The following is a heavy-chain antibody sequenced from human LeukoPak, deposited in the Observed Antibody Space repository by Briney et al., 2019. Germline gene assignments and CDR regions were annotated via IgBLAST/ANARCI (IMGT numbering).Heavy chain of an antibody. D-gene: IGHD4-17*01. V-gene: IGHV4-39*07. CDR2: IYYSGST. CDR1: GGSISSSSYY. J-gene: IGHJ4*02. Sequence: SETLSLTCTVSGGSISSSSYYWGWIRQPPGKGLEWIGSIYYSGSTSYNPSLQSRVTISVDTSKNQFSLKLSSVTAADTAVYYCAAGGDYERFDYWGQGTLVTVSS. CDR3: AAGGDYERFDY.